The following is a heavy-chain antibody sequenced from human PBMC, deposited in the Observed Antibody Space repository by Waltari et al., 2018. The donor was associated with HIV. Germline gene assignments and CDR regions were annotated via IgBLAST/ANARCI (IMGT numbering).Heavy chain of an antibody. CDR2: IYPGDSDT. Sequence: EVQLVPSGAAVKKPGESLKISCKGSGYSFATYWIGWVRQMPGKGLEWMGIIYPGDSDTRYSPSFQGQVTISADKSIRTAYLQWSSLKASDTAMYYCTKGMYANQDYFDNGGQGTLVTVSS. J-gene: IGHJ4*02. CDR1: GYSFATYW. CDR3: TKGMYANQDYFDN. V-gene: IGHV5-51*03. D-gene: IGHD2-8*01.